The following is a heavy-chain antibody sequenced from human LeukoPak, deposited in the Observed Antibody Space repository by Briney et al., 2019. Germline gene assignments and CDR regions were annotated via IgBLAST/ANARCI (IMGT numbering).Heavy chain of an antibody. J-gene: IGHJ6*03. Sequence: GGSLRLSCAASGFTFSSYWMSWVRQAPGKGLEWVANIKQDGSEKYYVDSVKGRFTISRDNAKHSLNLQMNSLRAEDTAGYFCSRDPLWGTGSYYIKGSDYYYYYMDVWGKGTTVTVSS. D-gene: IGHD3-10*01. CDR2: IKQDGSEK. CDR3: SRDPLWGTGSYYIKGSDYYYYYMDV. CDR1: GFTFSSYW. V-gene: IGHV3-7*01.